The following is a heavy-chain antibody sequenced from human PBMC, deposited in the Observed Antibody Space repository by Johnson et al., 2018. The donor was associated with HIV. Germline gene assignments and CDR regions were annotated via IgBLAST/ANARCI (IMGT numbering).Heavy chain of an antibody. CDR1: GFTNNNAW. Sequence: VQLVESGGGFVKPGGSLRLSCAASGFTNNNAWMNWVRQAPGKGLEWVGRIKSKTDGGTTDYAAPVKGRFTISRDDSKNTLYLQMNSLKTEDTAVYYCTTDQGYYGDAFDIWGQGTMVTVSS. J-gene: IGHJ3*02. D-gene: IGHD3-10*01. V-gene: IGHV3-15*01. CDR3: TTDQGYYGDAFDI. CDR2: IKSKTDGGTT.